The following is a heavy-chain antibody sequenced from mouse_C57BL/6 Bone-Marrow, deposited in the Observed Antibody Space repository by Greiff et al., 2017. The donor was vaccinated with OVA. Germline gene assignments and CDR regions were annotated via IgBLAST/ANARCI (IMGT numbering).Heavy chain of an antibody. J-gene: IGHJ2*01. CDR3: ARHDYYGSFDY. CDR1: GFTFSSYG. V-gene: IGHV5-6*01. Sequence: EVQGVESGGDLVKPGGSLKLSCAASGFTFSSYGMSWVRQTPDKRLEWVATISSGGSYTYYPDSVKGRFTISRDNAKNTLDLQMSSLKSEDTAMYYCARHDYYGSFDYWGQGNTLTDSA. CDR2: ISSGGSYT. D-gene: IGHD1-1*01.